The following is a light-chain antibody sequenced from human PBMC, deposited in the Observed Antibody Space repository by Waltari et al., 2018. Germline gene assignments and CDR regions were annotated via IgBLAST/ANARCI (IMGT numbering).Light chain of an antibody. Sequence: DTQMTQSPSFVSASVGDRVTITCRASQDIARWLAWYQQKPGKAPKLLIYAAYTLQSGVPSRFSGSGFGTDFTLTINSLQPEDVATYFCQQANSFPYTFGQGTKVEV. CDR3: QQANSFPYT. V-gene: IGKV1-12*01. J-gene: IGKJ2*01. CDR2: AAY. CDR1: QDIARW.